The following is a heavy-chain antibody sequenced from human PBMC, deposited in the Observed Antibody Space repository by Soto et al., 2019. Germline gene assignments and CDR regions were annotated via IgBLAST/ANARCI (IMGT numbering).Heavy chain of an antibody. Sequence: SETLSLTCAVYGGSFSGYYWSWIRQPPGKGLEWIGEINHSGSTNYNPSLKSRVTISVDTSKNQFSLKLSSVTAADTAVYYCARRRVTASGRFDYWGQGTLVTVSS. CDR2: INHSGST. CDR1: GGSFSGYY. V-gene: IGHV4-34*01. J-gene: IGHJ4*02. D-gene: IGHD1-26*01. CDR3: ARRRVTASGRFDY.